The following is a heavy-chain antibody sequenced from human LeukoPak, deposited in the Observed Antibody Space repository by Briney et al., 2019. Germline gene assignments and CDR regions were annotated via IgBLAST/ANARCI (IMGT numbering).Heavy chain of an antibody. J-gene: IGHJ4*02. CDR3: ARESIAVAGAPFDY. Sequence: PGGSLRLSCAASGFTFSSYEMNWVRQAPGKGPEWVSYISSGSTIYDADSVKGRFTTSRDNAKNSLYLQMNSLRAEDTAVYYCARESIAVAGAPFDYWGQGTLVTVSS. D-gene: IGHD6-19*01. V-gene: IGHV3-48*03. CDR1: GFTFSSYE. CDR2: ISSGSTI.